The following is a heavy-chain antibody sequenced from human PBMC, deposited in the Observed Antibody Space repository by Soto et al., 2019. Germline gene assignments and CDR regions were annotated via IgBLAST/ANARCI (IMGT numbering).Heavy chain of an antibody. Sequence: EVQLVESGGGTVQPGRSLRLSCAASGFTFDDYSMHWVRQDQGRGLEWVSSITWNSHSVAYADSVKGRFTISRDNAKTSLFLQMNSLRPEDTALYYCAKAEGDTAMLIDCAFDTWGQGTMVTVSS. D-gene: IGHD5-18*01. V-gene: IGHV3-9*01. CDR2: ITWNSHSV. J-gene: IGHJ3*02. CDR3: AKAEGDTAMLIDCAFDT. CDR1: GFTFDDYS.